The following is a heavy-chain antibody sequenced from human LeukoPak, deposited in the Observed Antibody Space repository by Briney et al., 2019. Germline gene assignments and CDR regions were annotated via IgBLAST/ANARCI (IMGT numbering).Heavy chain of an antibody. D-gene: IGHD2-2*03. Sequence: PSETLSLTCTVSGGSISSYYWSWIRQPPGKGLEWIGYIYYSGSTNYNPSLKSRVTISVDTSKGQFSLKLSSVTAADTAVYYCARWVDSWIVWGQGTLVTVSS. J-gene: IGHJ4*02. V-gene: IGHV4-59*01. CDR3: ARWVDSWIV. CDR1: GGSISSYY. CDR2: IYYSGST.